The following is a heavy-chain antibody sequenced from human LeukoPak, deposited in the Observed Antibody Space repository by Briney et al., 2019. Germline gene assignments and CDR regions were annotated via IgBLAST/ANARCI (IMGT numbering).Heavy chain of an antibody. J-gene: IGHJ4*02. CDR3: AKVAGSSVVMATASFVS. Sequence: GGSLRLSCAASGFAFGSFALHWVRQAPGKGLQWVGVISSDGRHKYYADFVKGRFTFSRDNSKNTMYLQLNSLTSDDTAMYYCAKVAGSSVVMATASFVSWGQGTLVTVSS. CDR1: GFAFGSFA. D-gene: IGHD3-10*01. V-gene: IGHV3-30*04. CDR2: ISSDGRHK.